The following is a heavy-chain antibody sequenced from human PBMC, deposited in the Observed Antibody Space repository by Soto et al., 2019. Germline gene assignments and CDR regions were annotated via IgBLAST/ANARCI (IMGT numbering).Heavy chain of an antibody. CDR2: IYHSGST. D-gene: IGHD3-10*01. CDR3: ARENNVLPEGYFDY. Sequence: QLQLQESGSGLVKPSQTLSLTCAVSGGSISSGGYSWSWIRQPPGKGLEWIGYIYHSGSTYYNPSLQSRVTIAVDRSKNQFSLKLSSVTAADTAVYYCARENNVLPEGYFDYWGQGTLVTVSS. J-gene: IGHJ4*02. CDR1: GGSISSGGYS. V-gene: IGHV4-30-2*01.